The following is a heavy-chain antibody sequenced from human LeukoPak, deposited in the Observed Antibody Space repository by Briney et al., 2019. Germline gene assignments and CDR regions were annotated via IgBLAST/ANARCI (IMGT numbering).Heavy chain of an antibody. Sequence: PGGSLRLSCAASGFTFSSYSMNWVRQAPGKGLEWVSYISSSGSTIYYADSVKGRFTISRDNAKNSLYLQMNSLRAEDTAVYYCARGCFDCASGDYWGQGTLVTVSS. CDR2: ISSSGSTI. J-gene: IGHJ4*02. CDR3: ARGCFDCASGDY. D-gene: IGHD5-12*01. CDR1: GFTFSSYS. V-gene: IGHV3-48*04.